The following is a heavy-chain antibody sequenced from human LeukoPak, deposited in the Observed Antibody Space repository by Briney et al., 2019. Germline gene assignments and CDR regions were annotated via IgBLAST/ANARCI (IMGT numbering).Heavy chain of an antibody. CDR2: IYHSGST. Sequence: PSETLSLTCAISGDSISSGGYSWSWIRQPPGQGLEWIGYIYHSGSTYYNPSLKSRVTISVDRSKNQFSLKLSSVTAAGTAVYYCARVRYSSSSAGEVDYWGQGTLVTVSS. D-gene: IGHD6-13*01. CDR1: GDSISSGGYS. J-gene: IGHJ4*02. CDR3: ARVRYSSSSAGEVDY. V-gene: IGHV4-30-2*01.